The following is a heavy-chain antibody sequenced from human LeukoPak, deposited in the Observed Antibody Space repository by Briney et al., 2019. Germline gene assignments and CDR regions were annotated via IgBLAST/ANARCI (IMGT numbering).Heavy chain of an antibody. Sequence: GGSLRLSCAASGFTFNNYAMSWVRQAPGKGLEWVSTISSSGANTYYADSVKGRFTISRDNSKNTLYLQMNSLRAEDTAVYYCAKYGPQDSGSSHFDYWGQGALVTVSS. J-gene: IGHJ4*02. CDR2: ISSSGANT. CDR1: GFTFNNYA. D-gene: IGHD1-26*01. CDR3: AKYGPQDSGSSHFDY. V-gene: IGHV3-23*01.